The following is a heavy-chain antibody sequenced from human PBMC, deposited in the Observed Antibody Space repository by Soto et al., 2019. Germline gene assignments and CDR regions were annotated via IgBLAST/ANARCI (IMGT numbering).Heavy chain of an antibody. Sequence: GASVKVSCKASGYTFTGYYMHWVRQAPGQGLEWMGWINPNSGGTSYAQKFQGRVTMTRDTSISTAYMELSRLRSDDTAVYYCASSYSGLTVSLLDAYYYYGMDVWGQGTTVTVSS. D-gene: IGHD3-10*01. CDR3: ASSYSGLTVSLLDAYYYYGMDV. J-gene: IGHJ6*02. V-gene: IGHV1-2*02. CDR1: GYTFTGYY. CDR2: INPNSGGT.